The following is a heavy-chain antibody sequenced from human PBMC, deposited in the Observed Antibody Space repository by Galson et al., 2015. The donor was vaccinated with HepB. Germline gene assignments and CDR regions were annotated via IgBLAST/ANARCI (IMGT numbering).Heavy chain of an antibody. CDR2: ISYDGSNK. CDR1: GFTFSSYG. Sequence: SLRLSCAASGFTFSSYGMHWVRQAPGKGLEWVAVISYDGSNKYYADSVKGRFTISRDNSKNTLYLQMNSLRAEDTAVYYCAKVGTWNYVSEPDYYFDYWGQGTLVTVSS. J-gene: IGHJ4*02. CDR3: AKVGTWNYVSEPDYYFDY. V-gene: IGHV3-30*18. D-gene: IGHD1-7*01.